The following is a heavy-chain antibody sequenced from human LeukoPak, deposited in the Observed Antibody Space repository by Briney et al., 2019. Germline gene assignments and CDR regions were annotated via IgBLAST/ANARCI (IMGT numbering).Heavy chain of an antibody. CDR3: ARGDRDVVATLND. Sequence: ASVKVSCKASGYTFTGYYMHWVRQAPGQGLEWMGWMNPNNGGTNYAEKFQGRVTMTRDTSISTAYMELSRLRSDDTAVYYCARGDRDVVATLNDWGQGTLVTVSS. D-gene: IGHD5-12*01. V-gene: IGHV1-2*02. CDR1: GYTFTGYY. CDR2: MNPNNGGT. J-gene: IGHJ4*02.